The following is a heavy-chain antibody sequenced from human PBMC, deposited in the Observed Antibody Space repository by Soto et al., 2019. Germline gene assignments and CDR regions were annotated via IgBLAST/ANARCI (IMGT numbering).Heavy chain of an antibody. D-gene: IGHD2-2*02. V-gene: IGHV1-46*01. CDR2: INPSGGST. CDR3: ARDQVVPAAIPADGMDV. CDR1: GYTFTSYY. J-gene: IGHJ6*02. Sequence: QVQLVQSGAEVKKPGASVKVSCKASGYTFTSYYMHWVRQAPGQGLEWMGIINPSGGSTSYAQKFQGRVTMTRDTSTSTVYMELSSLRSEDTAVYYCARDQVVPAAIPADGMDVWGQGTKVTVSS.